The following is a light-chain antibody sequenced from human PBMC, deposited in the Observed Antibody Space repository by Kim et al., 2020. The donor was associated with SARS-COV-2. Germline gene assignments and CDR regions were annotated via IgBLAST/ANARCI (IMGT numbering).Light chain of an antibody. V-gene: IGLV3-25*03. CDR2: KDT. J-gene: IGLJ3*02. Sequence: SYELTQPPSVSVSPGQTARITCSGDALPKQYAYWYQKKPGQAPVLLIYKDTERPSGIPGRFSGSSSGTTVTLTISGVQAEDEADYYCQSTDSIGSYWVFGGGSKLTVL. CDR1: ALPKQY. CDR3: QSTDSIGSYWV.